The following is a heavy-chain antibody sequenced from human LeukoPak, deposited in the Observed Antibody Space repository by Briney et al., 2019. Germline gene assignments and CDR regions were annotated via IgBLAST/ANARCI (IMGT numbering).Heavy chain of an antibody. J-gene: IGHJ3*02. V-gene: IGHV4-61*02. CDR2: IYTSGST. Sequence: SETLSLTCTVSGGSISSGSYYWSWIRQPAGKGLEWIGRIYTSGSTNYNPSLKSRVTISVDTSKNQFSLKLSSVTAADTAVYYCARVGGLLWFGELSIDAFDIWGQGTMVTVSS. CDR1: GGSISSGSYY. D-gene: IGHD3-10*01. CDR3: ARVGGLLWFGELSIDAFDI.